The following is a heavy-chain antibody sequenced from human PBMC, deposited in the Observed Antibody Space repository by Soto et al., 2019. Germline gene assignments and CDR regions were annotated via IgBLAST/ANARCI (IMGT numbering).Heavy chain of an antibody. Sequence: GGSLRLSCAASGFTFSSYGMHWVRQAPGKGLEWVAVISYDGSNKYYADSVKGRFTISRDNSKNTLYLHMNSLRAEDTAVYYCANLGYCSGGSCYPDDYWGQGTLVTVSS. V-gene: IGHV3-30*18. D-gene: IGHD2-15*01. J-gene: IGHJ4*02. CDR2: ISYDGSNK. CDR1: GFTFSSYG. CDR3: ANLGYCSGGSCYPDDY.